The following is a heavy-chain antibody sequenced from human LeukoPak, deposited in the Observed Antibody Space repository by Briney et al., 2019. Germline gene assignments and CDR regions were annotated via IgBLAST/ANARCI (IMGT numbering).Heavy chain of an antibody. D-gene: IGHD6-6*01. Sequence: SEALSLTCTVSGGSISSYYWSWIRQPAGKGLEWIGRIYTSGSTNYNPSLKSRVTMSVDTSKNQFSLKLSSVTAADTAVYYCAREYSSSSWIDYWGQGTLVTVSS. CDR3: AREYSSSSWIDY. J-gene: IGHJ4*02. V-gene: IGHV4-4*07. CDR2: IYTSGST. CDR1: GGSISSYY.